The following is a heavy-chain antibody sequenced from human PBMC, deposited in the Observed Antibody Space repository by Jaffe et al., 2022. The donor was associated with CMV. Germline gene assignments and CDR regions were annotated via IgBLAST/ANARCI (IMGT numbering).Heavy chain of an antibody. D-gene: IGHD6-6*01. CDR3: ARSVYSSSYYYYYYGMDV. CDR1: GFTFSSYG. Sequence: QVQLVESGGGVVQPGRSLRLSCAASGFTFSSYGMHWVRQAPGKGLEWVAVIWYDGSNKYYADSVKGRFTISRDNSKNTLYLQMNSLRAEDTAVYYCARSVYSSSYYYYYYGMDVWGQGTTVTVSS. V-gene: IGHV3-33*01. CDR2: IWYDGSNK. J-gene: IGHJ6*02.